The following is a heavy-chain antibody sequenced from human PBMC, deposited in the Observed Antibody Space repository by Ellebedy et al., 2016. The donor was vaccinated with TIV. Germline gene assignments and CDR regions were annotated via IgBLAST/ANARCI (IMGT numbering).Heavy chain of an antibody. CDR3: ARDIDYSYDY. D-gene: IGHD4-11*01. Sequence: GESLKISCAASGISFSRHWMNWVRRAPGKGLEWVALISYDGSNKYYADSVKGRFTISRDNSKNTLYLQMSSLRGEDTAVYYCARDIDYSYDYWGQGTLVTVSS. V-gene: IGHV3-30-3*01. CDR2: ISYDGSNK. CDR1: GISFSRHW. J-gene: IGHJ4*02.